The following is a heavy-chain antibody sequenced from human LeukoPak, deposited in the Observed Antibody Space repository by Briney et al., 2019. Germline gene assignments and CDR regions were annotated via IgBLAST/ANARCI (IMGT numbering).Heavy chain of an antibody. CDR1: GVSISSYY. V-gene: IGHV4-59*01. Sequence: PSETLSLTCTVSGVSISSYYWSWIRQPPGKGLEWIGYIYYSGSTNYNPSLKSRVTISVDTSKNQFSLKLSSVTAADTAVYYCASGLATTFDYWGQGTLVTVSS. D-gene: IGHD4-11*01. CDR2: IYYSGST. CDR3: ASGLATTFDY. J-gene: IGHJ4*02.